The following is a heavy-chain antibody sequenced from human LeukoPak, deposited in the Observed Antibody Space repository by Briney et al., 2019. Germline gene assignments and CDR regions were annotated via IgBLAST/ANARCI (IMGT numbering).Heavy chain of an antibody. Sequence: PGGSLRLSCAASGFSFSSHAMHWVRQTPGKGLEHVAAITSNGGSTYYANSVKGRFSFSRDNSENTLYLQMGSLRPEDMGVYYCARGKLKGDSGNDHFDYRGQGTLVTVSS. V-gene: IGHV3-64*01. D-gene: IGHD5-12*01. CDR3: ARGKLKGDSGNDHFDY. CDR2: ITSNGGST. CDR1: GFSFSSHA. J-gene: IGHJ4*02.